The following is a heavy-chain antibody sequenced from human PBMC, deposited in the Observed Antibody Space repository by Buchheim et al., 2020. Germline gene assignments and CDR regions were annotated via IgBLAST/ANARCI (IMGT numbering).Heavy chain of an antibody. CDR1: GGPVSITGHF. V-gene: IGHV4-31*03. CDR2: IYYSGTT. D-gene: IGHD1-1*01. J-gene: IGHJ5*01. Sequence: QVQLHESGPRLVKSSETLSLTCTVSGGPVSITGHFWRWIRQRPGQGLEWIGYIYYSGTTYYNPSLKSRVTLSIDTSKNQFSLTLNSVTVADTAVYYCARTQLERRWGLKGGFGSWGQGTL. CDR3: ARTQLERRWGLKGGFGS.